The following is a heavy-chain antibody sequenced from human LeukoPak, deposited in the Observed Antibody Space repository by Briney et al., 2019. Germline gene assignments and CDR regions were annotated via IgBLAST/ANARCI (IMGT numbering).Heavy chain of an antibody. J-gene: IGHJ4*02. CDR3: ARDEFGSIVVIIRGISGLDY. Sequence: GASVKVSCKASGGTFSSYAISWVRQAPGQGLEWMGWISRDDGNTNYAQEFQGRVTMTTDTSTSTAYMEVRGLRSDDTAVYYCARDEFGSIVVIIRGISGLDYWGQGTLVTVSS. CDR1: GGTFSSYA. V-gene: IGHV1-18*01. CDR2: ISRDDGNT. D-gene: IGHD3-22*01.